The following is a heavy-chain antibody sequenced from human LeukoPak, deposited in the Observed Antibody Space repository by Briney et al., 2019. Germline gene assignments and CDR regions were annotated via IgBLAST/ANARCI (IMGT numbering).Heavy chain of an antibody. D-gene: IGHD2-21*02. V-gene: IGHV4-61*08. CDR2: IYYSGSI. CDR1: GGSVSSGDYY. J-gene: IGHJ4*02. CDR3: ARGVVVVTSGMAHFDY. Sequence: NPSGTLSLTCTVSGGSVSSGDYYWSWIRQSPGKGLEWIGYIYYSGSINYNPSLKSRVTISVDTSKNQFSLQLSSVTAADTAVYYCARGVVVVTSGMAHFDYWGQGTLVTVSS.